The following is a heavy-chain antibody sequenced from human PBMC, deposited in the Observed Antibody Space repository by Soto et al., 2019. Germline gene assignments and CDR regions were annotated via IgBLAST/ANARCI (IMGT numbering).Heavy chain of an antibody. CDR1: GYSFTSYW. CDR2: IYPGDSDT. D-gene: IGHD2-8*01. CDR3: ASQYEDYYYGMEV. V-gene: IGHV5-51*01. J-gene: IGHJ6*04. Sequence: LGESLKISCKGSGYSFTSYWIGWVRQMPGKGLEWMGIIYPGDSDTRYSPSFQGQVTISADKSISTAYLQWSSLKASDTAMYYCASQYEDYYYGMEVWGKGTTVTVAS.